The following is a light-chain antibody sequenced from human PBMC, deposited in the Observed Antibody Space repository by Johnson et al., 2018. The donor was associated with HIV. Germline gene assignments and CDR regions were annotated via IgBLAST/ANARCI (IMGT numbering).Light chain of an antibody. CDR3: GTWDSSLSAYV. CDR2: DNN. J-gene: IGLJ1*01. CDR1: SSNIGNNY. V-gene: IGLV1-51*01. Sequence: HSVLTQPPSVSAAPGQKVTISCSGSSSNIGNNYVSWYQQLPGTAPTLLIYDNNKRPSGIPDRFSGSKSGTSATLGITGLQTGDEADYYCGTWDSSLSAYVVGTGTKVTVL.